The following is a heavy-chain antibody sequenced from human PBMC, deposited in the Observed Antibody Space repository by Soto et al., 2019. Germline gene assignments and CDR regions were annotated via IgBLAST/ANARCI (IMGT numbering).Heavy chain of an antibody. Sequence: SENAAIGCTVSRGCITNDFWSWIRQPPGKGLEWIGYIYYSGSTNYSPSLKSRVTISVDTSKNQFSLKLSSVTAADTAVYYSARIFALAVHYWRQGTLVP. CDR1: RGCITNDF. CDR2: IYYSGST. J-gene: IGHJ4*02. D-gene: IGHD2-15*01. CDR3: ARIFALAVHY. V-gene: IGHV4-59*01.